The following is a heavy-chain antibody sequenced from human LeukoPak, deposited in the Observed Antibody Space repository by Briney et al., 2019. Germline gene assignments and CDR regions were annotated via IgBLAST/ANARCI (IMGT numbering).Heavy chain of an antibody. D-gene: IGHD6-13*01. CDR3: ARVGYSSYGMDV. CDR2: IFPADSDA. CDR1: GYSFTSSW. J-gene: IGHJ6*04. Sequence: GESLKISCKGSGYSFTSSWIGWVRQMPGKGLEWMGIIFPADSDARYSPPFQGQVTISADKSISTAYLQWSSLKASDTATYYCARVGYSSYGMDVWGKGTTVTVSS. V-gene: IGHV5-51*01.